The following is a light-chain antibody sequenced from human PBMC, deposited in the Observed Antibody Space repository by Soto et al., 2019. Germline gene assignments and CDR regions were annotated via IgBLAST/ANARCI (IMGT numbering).Light chain of an antibody. Sequence: DIQMTQSPSSLSASVGDRVTITCRASQTINNYLNWYQQKPGKAPKLLIYAASSLQSGAPSRFSGSRSGTDFTLTISSLQAEDCATYFCQGSITAPLTVGGVTKVEVK. CDR1: QTINNY. V-gene: IGKV1-39*01. CDR2: AAS. CDR3: QGSITAPLT. J-gene: IGKJ4*01.